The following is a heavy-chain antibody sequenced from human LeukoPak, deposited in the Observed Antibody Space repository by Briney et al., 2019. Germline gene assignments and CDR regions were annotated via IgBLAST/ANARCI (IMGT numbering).Heavy chain of an antibody. J-gene: IGHJ6*04. D-gene: IGHD3-10*01. V-gene: IGHV3-30*04. CDR3: AGASGSYYLDGMDV. CDR1: GFTFSSYA. CDR2: ISYDGSNK. Sequence: PGRSLRLSCAASGFTFSSYAMHWVRQAPGKGLEWVAVISYDGSNKYYADSVKGRFTISRDNSKNTLYLQMNSLRAEDTAVYYCAGASGSYYLDGMDVWGKGTTVTVSS.